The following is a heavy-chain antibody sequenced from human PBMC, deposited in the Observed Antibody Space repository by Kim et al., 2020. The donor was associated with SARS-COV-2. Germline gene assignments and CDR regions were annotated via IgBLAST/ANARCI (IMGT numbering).Heavy chain of an antibody. CDR2: ISGAGGST. J-gene: IGHJ4*02. CDR1: GFTFTTYA. Sequence: GGSLRLSCAASGFTFTTYAMSWVRQAPGKGLEWVSAISGAGGSTYYADSVKGRFTISRDNSKNTLNLQMNSLRAEDTAVYYCAKDGSFSGFTYGSTYFDYWGQGTLVTVSS. CDR3: AKDGSFSGFTYGSTYFDY. D-gene: IGHD3-10*01. V-gene: IGHV3-23*01.